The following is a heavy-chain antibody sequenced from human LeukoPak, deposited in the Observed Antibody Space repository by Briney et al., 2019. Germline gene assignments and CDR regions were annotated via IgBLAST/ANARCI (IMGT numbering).Heavy chain of an antibody. CDR3: ARGYSYGPSYAFDI. J-gene: IGHJ3*02. Sequence: ASVKVSCTASGYTFTSYGISWVRQAPGQGLEWMGWISAYNGNTNYAQKLQGRVTMATDTSTSTAYMELRSLRSDDTAVYYCARGYSYGPSYAFDIWGQGTMVTVSS. V-gene: IGHV1-18*01. CDR2: ISAYNGNT. CDR1: GYTFTSYG. D-gene: IGHD5-18*01.